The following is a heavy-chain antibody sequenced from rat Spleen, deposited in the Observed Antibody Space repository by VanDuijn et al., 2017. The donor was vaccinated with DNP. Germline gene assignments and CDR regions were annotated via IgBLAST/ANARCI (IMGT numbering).Heavy chain of an antibody. CDR3: ARGGRSYFDY. CDR1: GFTFSGYW. J-gene: IGHJ2*01. D-gene: IGHD1-11*01. Sequence: EVQLVETGGGSVQPGRSLKLSCVASGFTFSGYWMFWIRQAPGKGLEWVASINPDGATTHYSDSVRGRFTISRDNAEDTVYLQMNSLRSGDTATYYCARGGRSYFDYWGQGVMVTVSS. V-gene: IGHV5-58*01. CDR2: INPDGATT.